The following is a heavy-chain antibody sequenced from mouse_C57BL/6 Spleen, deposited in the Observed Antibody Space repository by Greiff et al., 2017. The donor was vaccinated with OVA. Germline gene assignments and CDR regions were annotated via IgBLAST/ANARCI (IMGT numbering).Heavy chain of an antibody. V-gene: IGHV7-3*01. CDR3: ARITTGRYFDV. CDR2: IRNKANGYTT. D-gene: IGHD1-1*01. CDR1: GFTFTDYY. Sequence: DVQLQESGGGLVQPGGSLSLSCAASGFTFTDYYMSWVRQPPGKALEWLGFIRNKANGYTTEYSASVKGRFTISRDNSQSILYLQMNALRAEDSATYYCARITTGRYFDVWGTGTTVTVSS. J-gene: IGHJ1*03.